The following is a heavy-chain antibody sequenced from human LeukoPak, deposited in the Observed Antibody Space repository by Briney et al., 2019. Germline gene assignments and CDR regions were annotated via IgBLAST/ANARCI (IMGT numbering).Heavy chain of an antibody. J-gene: IGHJ4*02. CDR1: GGSISSYY. CDR2: IYTSGST. Sequence: PSETLSLTCTVSGGSISSYYWSWIRQPAGKGLEWIGRIYTSGSTNYNPSLKSRVTMSVDTSKNQFSLKLSSVTAADTAVYYCARGDTRDALPYYFDYWGQGTLVTVSS. CDR3: ARGDTRDALPYYFDY. D-gene: IGHD3-16*02. V-gene: IGHV4-4*07.